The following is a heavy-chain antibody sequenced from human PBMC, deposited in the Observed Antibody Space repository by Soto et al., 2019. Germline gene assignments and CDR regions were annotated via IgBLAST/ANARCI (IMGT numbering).Heavy chain of an antibody. CDR2: VDYSGTT. CDR1: GGSISSRTYN. CDR3: SVWLPALYTDH. Sequence: KSAETLSLTCTVSGGSISSRTYNLGWIRQPPGKGLEWIGTVDYSGTTHYNSSPGSRLTISVDTSKTQVSLSLSSVRVADPAVYYCSVWLPALYTDHCGQGTLVTVSS. V-gene: IGHV4-39*01. D-gene: IGHD3-10*01. J-gene: IGHJ4*02.